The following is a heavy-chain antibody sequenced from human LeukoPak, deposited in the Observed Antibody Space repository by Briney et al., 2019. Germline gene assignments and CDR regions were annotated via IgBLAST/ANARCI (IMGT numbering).Heavy chain of an antibody. J-gene: IGHJ4*02. CDR2: INTNTGNP. CDR3: ARGDYETHGYQTR. D-gene: IGHD3-22*01. V-gene: IGHV7-4-1*02. Sequence: ASVKVSCKASGYIFTSYVLHWVRQAPGQGLEWMGWINTNTGNPTYAQGFTGRFVFSLNTSVSTAYLQISSLKADDTAMYYCARGDYETHGYQTRWGQGTLVTVSS. CDR1: GYIFTSYV.